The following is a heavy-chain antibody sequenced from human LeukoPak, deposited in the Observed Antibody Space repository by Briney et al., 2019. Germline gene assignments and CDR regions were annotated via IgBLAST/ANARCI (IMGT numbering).Heavy chain of an antibody. CDR2: ISSSSSTI. J-gene: IGHJ4*02. CDR3: AREMAHYFDSSGYSF. CDR1: GLTFSSSS. V-gene: IGHV3-48*02. D-gene: IGHD3-22*01. Sequence: GGSLRLSCADSGLTFSSSSMKWVRQAPGKGLEWVSYISSSSSTIHYAESVKGRFTISRDNAKNSLYLQMNSLRDEDTAVYYCAREMAHYFDSSGYSFWGQGTLVTVSS.